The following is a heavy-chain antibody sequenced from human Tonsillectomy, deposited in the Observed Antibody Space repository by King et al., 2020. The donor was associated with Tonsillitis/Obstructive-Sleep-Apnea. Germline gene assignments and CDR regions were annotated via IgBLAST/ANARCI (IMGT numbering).Heavy chain of an antibody. CDR2: ISFDGSNK. CDR1: GFTFRSYA. Sequence: VQLVESGGGVVQPGRSLRLSCAASGFTFRSYAMHWVRQAPGKGLEWVAVISFDGSNKYYADSVKGRFTISRDNFKNTLYLEMNSLRAENTAVYYCARALPIVVIPAAIKGCFDYWGQGTLVTVSS. D-gene: IGHD2-2*02. J-gene: IGHJ4*02. V-gene: IGHV3-30*04. CDR3: ARALPIVVIPAAIKGCFDY.